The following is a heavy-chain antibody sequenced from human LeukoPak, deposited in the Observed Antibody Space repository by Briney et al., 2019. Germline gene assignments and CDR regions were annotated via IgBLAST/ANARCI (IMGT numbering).Heavy chain of an antibody. J-gene: IGHJ4*02. D-gene: IGHD6-19*01. CDR2: INPNSGGT. CDR3: AVTGIAVAATDY. Sequence: ASVKVSCKASGYTFTGYYMHWVRQAPGQGLERMGWINPNSGGTNYAQKFQGRVTMTRDTSISTAYMELSRLRSDDTAAYYCAVTGIAVAATDYWGQGTLVTVSS. CDR1: GYTFTGYY. V-gene: IGHV1-2*02.